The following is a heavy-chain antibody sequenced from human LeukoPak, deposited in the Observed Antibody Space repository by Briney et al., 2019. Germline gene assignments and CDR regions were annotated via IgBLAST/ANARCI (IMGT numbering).Heavy chain of an antibody. V-gene: IGHV3-23*01. CDR3: AKDRPNYYGSNGHYYRRDGDY. CDR1: GFTFSIYA. Sequence: GGSLRLSCAASGFTFSIYAMSWVRQAPGKGLQWVSSITSSGDGTYYADSVKGRFTISRDNSENMLYPQMNSLRVEDTAVYFCAKDRPNYYGSNGHYYRRDGDYWGQGTLVTVSS. CDR2: ITSSGDGT. J-gene: IGHJ4*02. D-gene: IGHD3-22*01.